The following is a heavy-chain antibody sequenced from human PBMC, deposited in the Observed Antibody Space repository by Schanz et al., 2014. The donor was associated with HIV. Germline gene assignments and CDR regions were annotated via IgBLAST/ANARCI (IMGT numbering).Heavy chain of an antibody. CDR2: ISGSSIT. CDR3: AKGGRDILSYYGMDV. CDR1: GFTFSSYA. Sequence: EVQLLESGGGLVQPGGSLRLSCAASGFTFSSYAMSWVRQAPGKGLEWVSAISGSSITYSADSVKGRFTISRDNSKNTLYLQMNSLRAEDTAVYYCAKGGRDILSYYGMDVWGQGTTVTVSS. V-gene: IGHV3-23*01. D-gene: IGHD2-15*01. J-gene: IGHJ6*02.